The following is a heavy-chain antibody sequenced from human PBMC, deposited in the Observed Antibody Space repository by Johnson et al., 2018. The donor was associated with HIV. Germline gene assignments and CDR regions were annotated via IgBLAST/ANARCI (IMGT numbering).Heavy chain of an antibody. CDR2: IYSGGST. CDR1: GFTFSSY. CDR3: ARVSLGGWEVRGDVLDI. D-gene: IGHD1-26*01. J-gene: IGHJ3*02. Sequence: VQLVESGGGVVQPGRSLRLSCAASGFTFSSYMSWVRQAPGKGLEWVSVIYSGGSTYYADSVKGRFTISRDNSKNTLYLQMNSLRPEDTAVYYCARVSLGGWEVRGDVLDIWGQGTMVTVSS. V-gene: IGHV3-66*02.